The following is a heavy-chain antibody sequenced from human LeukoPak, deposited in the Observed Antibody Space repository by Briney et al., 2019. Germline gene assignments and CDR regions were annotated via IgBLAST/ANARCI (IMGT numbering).Heavy chain of an antibody. CDR1: GYSFTSCW. CDR2: IYPGDSDT. V-gene: IGHV5-51*01. J-gene: IGHJ4*02. CDR3: ARTRPYGSGSYYKKYFDY. Sequence: GESLKISCKGSGYSFTSCWIGWVRQTPGKGLEWMGIIYPGDSDTRYSPSFQGQVTISADKSISTAYLQWSSLKASDTAMYYCARTRPYGSGSYYKKYFDYWGQGTLVTVSS. D-gene: IGHD3-10*01.